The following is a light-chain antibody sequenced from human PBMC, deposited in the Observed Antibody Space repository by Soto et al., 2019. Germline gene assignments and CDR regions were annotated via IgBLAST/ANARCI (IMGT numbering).Light chain of an antibody. CDR3: AAWDDSLNGVV. J-gene: IGLJ2*01. CDR2: SNN. V-gene: IGLV1-44*01. Sequence: QAVVTQPPSASGTPGQRVTISCSGSSSNIGSNTVNWYQQFPGTAPKLLIYSNNQRPSGVPDRFSGSKSGTSASLAISGLQSEDEADYYCAAWDDSLNGVVFGGGTKLTVL. CDR1: SSNIGSNT.